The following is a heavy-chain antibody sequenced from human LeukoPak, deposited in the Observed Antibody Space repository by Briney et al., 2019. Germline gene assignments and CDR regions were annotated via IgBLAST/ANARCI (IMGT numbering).Heavy chain of an antibody. D-gene: IGHD3-16*01. V-gene: IGHV3-30*01. CDR3: ARAFGDFDY. Sequence: GGSLRLSCAASGLTFSSYAMHWVRQPPGKGLEWVAVISYDGSNKYYAYPVKGRFTTSTDNSKNTLYLQMNTLRAEDTAVYYCARAFGDFDYWGQGTLVTVSS. CDR2: ISYDGSNK. CDR1: GLTFSSYA. J-gene: IGHJ4*02.